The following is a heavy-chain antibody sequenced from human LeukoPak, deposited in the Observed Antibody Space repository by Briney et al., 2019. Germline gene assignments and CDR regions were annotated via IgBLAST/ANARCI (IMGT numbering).Heavy chain of an antibody. CDR3: ARKMKTGDRVGTFDI. CDR2: IGTDGSYI. CDR1: GFSVSNNY. V-gene: IGHV3-21*01. D-gene: IGHD1-1*01. Sequence: GGSLRLSCAASGFSVSNNYMSWVRQAPGKGLEWASSIGTDGSYIYYADSVQGRFTISRDNAKNSLYLQMNSLTAEDTAVYYCARKMKTGDRVGTFDIWGQGTMVTVSS. J-gene: IGHJ3*02.